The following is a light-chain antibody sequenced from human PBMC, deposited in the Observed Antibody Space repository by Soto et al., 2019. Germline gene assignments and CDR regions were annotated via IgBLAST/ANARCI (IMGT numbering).Light chain of an antibody. J-gene: IGKJ4*01. CDR3: QQYGSSPLT. CDR1: QSVSRSY. Sequence: DIVLTQSPCTLSLSPGDTATLSCRASQSVSRSYLAWYQQKPGQAPRLLIYGASIRATGIPDRFSGSGAGTTFTLTISRLEPEDYAVYYCQQYGSSPLTFGGGTKVEIK. V-gene: IGKV3-20*01. CDR2: GAS.